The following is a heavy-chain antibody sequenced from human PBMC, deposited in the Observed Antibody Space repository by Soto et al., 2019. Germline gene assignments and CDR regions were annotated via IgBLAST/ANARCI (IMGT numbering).Heavy chain of an antibody. Sequence: ASVKVSCKASGGTFSSYAISWVRQAPGQGLEWMGWISAYNGNTNYAQKLQGRVTMTTDTSTSTAYMELRSLRSDDTAVYYCARDRQWLVLGYYYYYGMDVWGQGTTVTVSS. CDR1: GGTFSSYA. CDR2: ISAYNGNT. D-gene: IGHD6-19*01. CDR3: ARDRQWLVLGYYYYYGMDV. J-gene: IGHJ6*02. V-gene: IGHV1-18*01.